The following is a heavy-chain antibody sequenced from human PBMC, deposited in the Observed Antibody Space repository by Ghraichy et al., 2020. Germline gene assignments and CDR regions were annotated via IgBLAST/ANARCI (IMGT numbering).Heavy chain of an antibody. CDR3: ARGSSYDILTGYYRYFQH. Sequence: GGSLRLSCAASGFTFSSYSMNWVRQAPGKGLEWVSYISSSSSTIYYADSVKGRFTISRDNAKNSLYLQMNSLRDEDTAVYYCARGSSYDILTGYYRYFQHWGQGTLVTVSS. D-gene: IGHD3-9*01. V-gene: IGHV3-48*02. J-gene: IGHJ1*01. CDR1: GFTFSSYS. CDR2: ISSSSSTI.